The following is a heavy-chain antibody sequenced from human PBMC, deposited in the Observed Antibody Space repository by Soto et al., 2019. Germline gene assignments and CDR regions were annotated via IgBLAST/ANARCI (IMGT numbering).Heavy chain of an antibody. CDR3: ARDNSDYGGNSSGSRFYYYYGMDV. CDR2: IIPIFGTA. CDR1: GGTFSSYA. D-gene: IGHD4-17*01. V-gene: IGHV1-69*01. Sequence: QVQLVQSGAEVKKPGSSVKVSCKASGGTFSSYAISWVRQAPGQGLEWMGGIIPIFGTANYAQKLQGRVTITADESTSTAYMELSRLRSEDTAVYYCARDNSDYGGNSSGSRFYYYYGMDVWGQGTTVTVSS. J-gene: IGHJ6*02.